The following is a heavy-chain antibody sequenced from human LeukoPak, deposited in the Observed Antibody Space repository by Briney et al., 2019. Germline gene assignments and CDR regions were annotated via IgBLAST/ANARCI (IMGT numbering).Heavy chain of an antibody. CDR3: ARDVGGRWSIGYYFDY. CDR2: IYYSGST. CDR1: GGSISSYY. J-gene: IGHJ4*02. V-gene: IGHV4-59*01. Sequence: PSETLSLTCTVSGGSISSYYWSWIRQPPGKGLEWIGYIYYSGSTNYNPSLKSRVTISVDTSKNQFSLKLSSVTAADTAVYYCARDVGGRWSIGYYFDYWGQGTLVTVSS. D-gene: IGHD4-23*01.